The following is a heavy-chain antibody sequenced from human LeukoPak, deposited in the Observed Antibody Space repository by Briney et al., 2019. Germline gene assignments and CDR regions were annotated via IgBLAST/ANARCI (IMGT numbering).Heavy chain of an antibody. J-gene: IGHJ4*02. D-gene: IGHD5-18*01. V-gene: IGHV4-4*07. CDR3: AREGPSGYNYGLYYFDY. Sequence: SETLSLTCSVSGGSISGYYWTWIRQPAGKGLEWIGRVYTSGSTHYNPSLKTRLTMSVDTSKNQFSLKVSSVTAADTAVYYCAREGPSGYNYGLYYFDYWGRGTLVTVSS. CDR1: GGSISGYY. CDR2: VYTSGST.